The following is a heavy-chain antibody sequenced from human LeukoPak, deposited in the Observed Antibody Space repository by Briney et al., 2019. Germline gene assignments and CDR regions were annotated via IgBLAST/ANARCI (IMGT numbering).Heavy chain of an antibody. V-gene: IGHV1-8*03. CDR3: ARGRCVGSTNCYYFDY. D-gene: IGHD6-13*01. Sequence: GASVKVSCKASGGTFSSYDINWLRQATGQGLEWMGWMNPNSGNTGYAQKFQGRVTIFRNTSISTAYMELSSLTYEDTAVYYCARGRCVGSTNCYYFDYWGQGTLVTVSS. J-gene: IGHJ4*02. CDR1: GGTFSSYD. CDR2: MNPNSGNT.